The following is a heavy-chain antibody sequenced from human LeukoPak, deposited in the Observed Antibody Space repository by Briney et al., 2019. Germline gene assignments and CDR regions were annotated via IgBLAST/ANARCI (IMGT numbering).Heavy chain of an antibody. CDR1: GFTFSSYG. V-gene: IGHV3-33*06. CDR2: IWYDGSNK. CDR3: AKLYDSSGFDY. Sequence: GSLRLSCAASGFTFSSYGMHWVRQAPGKGLEWVAVIWYDGSNKYYADSVKGRFTISRDNSKNTLYLQMNSLRAEDTAVYYCAKLYDSSGFDYWGQGTLATVSS. J-gene: IGHJ4*02. D-gene: IGHD3-22*01.